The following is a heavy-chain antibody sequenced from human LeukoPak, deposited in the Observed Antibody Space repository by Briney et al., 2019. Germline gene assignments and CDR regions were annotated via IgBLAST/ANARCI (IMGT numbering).Heavy chain of an antibody. Sequence: SETLSLTCTVSGGSVSSYYWNWIRQPPGKGLEWIGYIYYSGTTNYNPSLKSRVTISVDTSKNQFSLKLSSVTAADTAVYYCAREGRACGGDCYPDAFDIWGQGTMVTVSS. J-gene: IGHJ3*02. CDR2: IYYSGTT. D-gene: IGHD2-21*02. CDR3: AREGRACGGDCYPDAFDI. CDR1: GGSVSSYY. V-gene: IGHV4-59*02.